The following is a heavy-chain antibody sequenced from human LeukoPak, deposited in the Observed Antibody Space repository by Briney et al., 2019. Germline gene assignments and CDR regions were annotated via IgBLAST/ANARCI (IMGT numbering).Heavy chain of an antibody. J-gene: IGHJ4*02. CDR3: AKDPRVVYYDSSGPIDY. V-gene: IGHV3-23*01. D-gene: IGHD3-22*01. Sequence: PGGSLRLSCAASGFTFSSYAMSWVRQAPWKGLEWVSAISGSGGSTYYADSVKGRFTISRDNSKNTLYLQMNSLRAEDTAVYYCAKDPRVVYYDSSGPIDYWGQGTLVTVSS. CDR1: GFTFSSYA. CDR2: ISGSGGST.